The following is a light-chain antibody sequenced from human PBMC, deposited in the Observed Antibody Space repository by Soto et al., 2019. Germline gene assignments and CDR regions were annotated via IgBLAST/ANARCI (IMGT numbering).Light chain of an antibody. J-gene: IGLJ2*01. CDR3: SSYAGSNNYVV. CDR2: EVS. V-gene: IGLV2-8*01. Sequence: QSALTQPASVSGSPRQSITISCTGTSSDVGSYTLVSWYQQHPGKAPKLMIYEVSKRPSGVPDRFSGSKSGNTASLTVSGLQAEDEADYYCSSYAGSNNYVVFGGGTKVTVL. CDR1: SSDVGSYTL.